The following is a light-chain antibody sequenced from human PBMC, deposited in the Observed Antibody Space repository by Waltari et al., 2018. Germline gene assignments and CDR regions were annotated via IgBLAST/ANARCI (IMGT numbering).Light chain of an antibody. V-gene: IGKV3-15*01. CDR2: GAS. CDR1: QSVSSN. CDR3: QQYNNWPRWG. Sequence: EIVMTQSPATLSVSPGERATLSCRASQSVSSNLAWYQQKPGQAPRLLIYGASTRATGSPARFSGSGSGTEFTLTISSLQSEDFAVYYCQQYNNWPRWGFGQGTKVEIK. J-gene: IGKJ1*01.